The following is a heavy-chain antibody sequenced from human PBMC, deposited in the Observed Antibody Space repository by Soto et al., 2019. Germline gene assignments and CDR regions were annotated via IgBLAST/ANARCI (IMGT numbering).Heavy chain of an antibody. Sequence: EVQLLESGGGLVQPGESLRLSCAASGLTFSFYGMSWVHQAPGKGLEWVSGISGSDYSTYYADSVKGQFTIYRDISRNTLYLQMNSLRAEDTGVYYCAKELAAIGPPCFDLWGQGTLVTVSS. CDR1: GLTFSFYG. CDR3: AKELAAIGPPCFDL. J-gene: IGHJ4*02. CDR2: ISGSDYST. D-gene: IGHD3-3*02. V-gene: IGHV3-23*01.